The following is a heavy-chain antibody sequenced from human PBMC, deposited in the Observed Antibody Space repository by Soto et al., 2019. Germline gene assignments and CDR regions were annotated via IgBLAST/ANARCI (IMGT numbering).Heavy chain of an antibody. J-gene: IGHJ4*02. D-gene: IGHD2-15*01. Sequence: PGGSLRLSCAASGFTISSYAMSWVRQAPGKGLEWVSAISGSGGSTYYADSVKGRFTISRDKSKNTLYLQMNSLRAEDTAVYYCAKDSVGAVVAATRFFGSKAVLWGQGTLVTVSS. CDR3: AKDSVGAVVAATRFFGSKAVL. V-gene: IGHV3-23*01. CDR2: ISGSGGST. CDR1: GFTISSYA.